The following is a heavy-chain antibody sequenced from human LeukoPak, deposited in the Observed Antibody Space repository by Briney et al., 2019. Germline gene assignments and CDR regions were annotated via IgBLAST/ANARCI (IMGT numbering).Heavy chain of an antibody. CDR2: INHSGST. J-gene: IGHJ4*02. CDR3: ARDRSGSSWGGFDY. V-gene: IGHV4-34*01. CDR1: GGFFSGYH. D-gene: IGHD6-13*01. Sequence: SETLSLTCGVYGGFFSGYHWTWIRQPPGKGLEWIGEINHSGSTTYNPSLKSRVTISVDTSKNQFSLKLSSVTAADTAVYYCARDRSGSSWGGFDYWGQGTLVTVSS.